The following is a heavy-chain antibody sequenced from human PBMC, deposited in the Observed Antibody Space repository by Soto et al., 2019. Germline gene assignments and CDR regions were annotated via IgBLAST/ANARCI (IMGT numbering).Heavy chain of an antibody. CDR2: IYHSGST. CDR1: GGSISSSNW. J-gene: IGHJ5*02. CDR3: ARYWGSSYNWFDP. D-gene: IGHD6-13*01. Sequence: KPSETLSLTCAVSGGSISSSNWWSWVRQPPGKGLEWIGEIYHSGSTNYNPSLKSRVTISVDKSKNQFSLKLSSVTAADTAVYYCARYWGSSYNWFDPWGQGTLVTVS. V-gene: IGHV4-4*02.